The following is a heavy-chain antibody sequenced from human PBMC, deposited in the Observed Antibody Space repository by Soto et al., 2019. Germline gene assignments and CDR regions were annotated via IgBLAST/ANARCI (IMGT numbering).Heavy chain of an antibody. D-gene: IGHD3-3*01. CDR3: ATGSAGLWHWFDT. V-gene: IGHV4-30-2*01. CDR1: VFSIIIGFDA. J-gene: IGHJ5*02. Sequence: SSTXSLTCAFCVFSIIIGFDAGSWIRQPPGQGLEWIGYIYNSGNTYYNPSLMSLVTISLDRSQNHFSLKLTSVTAADTALSYCATGSAGLWHWFDTWGQGTQLTVSS. CDR2: IYNSGNT.